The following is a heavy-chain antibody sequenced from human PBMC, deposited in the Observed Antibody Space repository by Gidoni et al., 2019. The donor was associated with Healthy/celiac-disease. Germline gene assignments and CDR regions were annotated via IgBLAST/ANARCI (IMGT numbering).Heavy chain of an antibody. V-gene: IGHV3-30-3*01. CDR1: GFTFSSYA. Sequence: QVQLVESGGGVVQPGRSLRLSCAASGFTFSSYAMHWVRQAPGKGLEWVAVISDDGSNKYYADSVKGRFTISRDNSKNTLYLQMNSLRAEDTAVYYCARGGRDIKGLYLDYWGQGTLVTVSS. CDR3: ARGGRDIKGLYLDY. D-gene: IGHD3-16*01. CDR2: ISDDGSNK. J-gene: IGHJ4*02.